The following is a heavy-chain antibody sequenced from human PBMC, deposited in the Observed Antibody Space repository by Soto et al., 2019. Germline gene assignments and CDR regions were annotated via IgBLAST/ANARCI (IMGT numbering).Heavy chain of an antibody. J-gene: IGHJ6*02. CDR1: GDRFTSHG. V-gene: IGHV5-10-1*01. CDR2: IDPSDSYT. CDR3: ARLLLTTVSRMDV. Sequence: PWESLKISCNGSGDRFTSHGISWVRQMPGKGLEWMGRIDPSDSYTKYSPSFQGHVTISADKSISTAYLQWSSLKASDTAMYYCARLLLTTVSRMDVWGQGTTVTVSS. D-gene: IGHD4-17*01.